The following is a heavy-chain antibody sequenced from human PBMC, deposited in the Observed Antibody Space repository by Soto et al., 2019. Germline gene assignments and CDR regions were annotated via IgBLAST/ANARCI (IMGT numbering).Heavy chain of an antibody. D-gene: IGHD4-17*01. CDR2: ICNTGST. J-gene: IGHJ4*02. CDR3: ARQVTTPYGFDS. V-gene: IGHV4-59*08. CDR1: GVSISSYC. Sequence: QVQLQESGPGLVKPSETLSLTCTVSGVSISSYCWSWIRQPPGKGLEWIGYICNTGSTDYSPSLKSRVTISVDTSKNQISLTLSSVTAADTAVYFCARQVTTPYGFDSWGQGTLVTVSS.